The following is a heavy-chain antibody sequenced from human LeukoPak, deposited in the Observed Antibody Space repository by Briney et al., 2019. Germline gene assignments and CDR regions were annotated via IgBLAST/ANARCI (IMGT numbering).Heavy chain of an antibody. CDR3: ARHRQWLGDAFDI. J-gene: IGHJ3*02. D-gene: IGHD6-19*01. CDR1: GYSFTSYW. CDR2: IYPGDSDT. V-gene: IGHV5-51*01. Sequence: GESLKISCKGSGYSFTSYWIGWVRQMPGKGLEWMGIIYPGDSDTRYSPSFQGQDTISADKSISTAYLQWSSLKASDTAMYYCARHRQWLGDAFDIWGQGTMVTVSS.